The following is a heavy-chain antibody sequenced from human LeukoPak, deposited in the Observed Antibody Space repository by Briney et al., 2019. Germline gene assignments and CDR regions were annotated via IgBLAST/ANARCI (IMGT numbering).Heavy chain of an antibody. J-gene: IGHJ4*02. D-gene: IGHD2-2*01. CDR2: INWNGGST. CDR3: ARAPITSPFYFDY. V-gene: IGHV3-20*04. Sequence: GGFLRLSCTASGFASDEHGMSWVRQVPGKGVEWVSRINWNGGSTGYADPLRGRFTISRDNAKNFLYLQMDSLRAEDTALYYCARAPITSPFYFDYWGQGTLVTVSS. CDR1: GFASDEHG.